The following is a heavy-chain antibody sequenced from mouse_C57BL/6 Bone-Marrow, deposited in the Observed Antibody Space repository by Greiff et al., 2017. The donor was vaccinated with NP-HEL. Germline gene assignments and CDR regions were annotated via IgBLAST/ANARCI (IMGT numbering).Heavy chain of an antibody. CDR1: GFTFSSYA. CDR2: ISSGGDYI. Sequence: EVKVVESGEGLVKPGGSLKLSCAASGFTFSSYAMSWVRQTPEKRLEWVAYISSGGDYIYYADTVKGRFTISRDNARNTLYLQMSSLKSEDTAMYYCTRVISVLFDYWGQGTTLTVSS. CDR3: TRVISVLFDY. V-gene: IGHV5-9-1*02. J-gene: IGHJ2*01.